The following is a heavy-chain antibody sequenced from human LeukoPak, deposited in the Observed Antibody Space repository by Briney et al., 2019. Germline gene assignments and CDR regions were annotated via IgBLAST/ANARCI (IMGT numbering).Heavy chain of an antibody. CDR1: GYTFTGYY. D-gene: IGHD3-22*01. Sequence: ASVKVSCKASGYTFTGYYMHWVRQAPGQGLEWMGWINPNSGGTNYAQKFQGRVTMTRDTSISTAYMELSRLRSDDTAVYYCARGDYDSSGYDDSWGQGTLVTVSS. V-gene: IGHV1-2*02. J-gene: IGHJ4*02. CDR2: INPNSGGT. CDR3: ARGDYDSSGYDDS.